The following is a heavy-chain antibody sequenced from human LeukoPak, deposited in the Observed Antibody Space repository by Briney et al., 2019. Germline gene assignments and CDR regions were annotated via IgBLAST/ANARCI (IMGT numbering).Heavy chain of an antibody. Sequence: SGTLSLTCTVSGDSIDSYYWSWIRQPPGKGLEWIGYIYYRGTTSYNPFLKSRVTISVDTSKNQFSLKLNSVTAADTAVYYCARLPRYGGYDHFDYRGQGILVIVSS. CDR2: IYYRGTT. CDR1: GDSIDSYY. CDR3: ARLPRYGGYDHFDY. J-gene: IGHJ4*02. V-gene: IGHV4-59*12. D-gene: IGHD5-12*01.